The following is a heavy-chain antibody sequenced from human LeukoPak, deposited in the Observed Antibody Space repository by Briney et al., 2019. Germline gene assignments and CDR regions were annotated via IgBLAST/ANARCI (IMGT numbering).Heavy chain of an antibody. CDR2: IKQDGSEK. D-gene: IGHD3-10*01. V-gene: IGHV3-7*01. CDR3: AKEVGSSGSF. Sequence: TGGSLRLSCAASGFTFSDYWMTWVRQAPGKGLEWVANIKQDGSEKYYVDSVKGRFTISRDNAKNSLYLQMNSLRAEDTAVYYCAKEVGSSGSFWGQGTLVTVSS. CDR1: GFTFSDYW. J-gene: IGHJ4*02.